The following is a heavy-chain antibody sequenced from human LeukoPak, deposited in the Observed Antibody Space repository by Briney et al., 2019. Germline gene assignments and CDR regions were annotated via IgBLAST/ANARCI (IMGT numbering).Heavy chain of an antibody. CDR2: MSGSGGST. J-gene: IGHJ4*02. CDR1: GFSFSSYA. Sequence: GGSLRLSCAASGFSFSSYAMSWVRQAPGKGLEWVSVMSGSGGSTYYADSVKGRFTISRDNAKNSLYLQMNSLRAEDTAVYYCARGTLNIPGEHGAFDYWGQGTLVTVSS. V-gene: IGHV3-23*01. CDR3: ARGTLNIPGEHGAFDY. D-gene: IGHD1-14*01.